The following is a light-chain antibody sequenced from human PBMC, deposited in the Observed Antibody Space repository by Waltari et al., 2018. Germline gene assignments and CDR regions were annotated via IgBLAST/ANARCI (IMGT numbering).Light chain of an antibody. CDR1: NSDIDPFNY. J-gene: IGLJ2*01. CDR3: SSFPGGSLV. CDR2: DVR. V-gene: IGLV2-11*01. Sequence: QSALTQPRSVSGSPGQSVTISCTKTNSDIDPFNYVSWYQQHPGKAPKLVIYDVRARPSGVPDRFSGSRSGNTASLIISGLQPEDEADYYCSSFPGGSLVFGGGTELTVL.